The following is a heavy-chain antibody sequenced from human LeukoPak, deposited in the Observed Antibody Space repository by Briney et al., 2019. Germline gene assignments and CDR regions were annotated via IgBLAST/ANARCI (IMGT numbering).Heavy chain of an antibody. D-gene: IGHD1-26*01. V-gene: IGHV1-18*04. CDR1: GYTFTGYY. J-gene: IGHJ4*02. CDR3: ARDKIVEVGAICPDY. CDR2: ISAYNGNT. Sequence: GASVKVSCKASGYTFTGYYMHWVRQAPGQGLEWMGWISAYNGNTNYAQKLQGRVTMTTDTSTSTAYMELRSLRSDDTAVYYCARDKIVEVGAICPDYWGQGTLVTVSS.